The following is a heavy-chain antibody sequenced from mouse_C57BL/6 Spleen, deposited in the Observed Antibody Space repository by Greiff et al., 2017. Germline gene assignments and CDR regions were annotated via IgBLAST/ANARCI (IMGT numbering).Heavy chain of an antibody. CDR2: IYPGSGST. D-gene: IGHD2-1*01. Sequence: QVQLQQPGAELVNPGASVKMSCKASGYTFTSYWITWVKQRPGQGLEWIGDIYPGSGSTNYNEKFKSKATLTVDTSSSTAYMQLSSLTSEDSAVYYCAREGNGNYYFDYWGQGTTLTVSS. V-gene: IGHV1-55*01. CDR3: AREGNGNYYFDY. CDR1: GYTFTSYW. J-gene: IGHJ2*01.